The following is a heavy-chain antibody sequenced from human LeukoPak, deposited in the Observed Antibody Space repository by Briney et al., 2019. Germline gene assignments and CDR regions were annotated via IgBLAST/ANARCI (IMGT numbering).Heavy chain of an antibody. J-gene: IGHJ6*02. Sequence: GGSLRLSCAASGFTFSSYGMHWVRQAPGKGLEWVAVIWYDGSNKYYADSVKGRFTISRDNSKNTLYLQMNSLRAEDTAVYHCARDGFSKSRFRYGMDVWGQGATVTVS. CDR2: IWYDGSNK. CDR1: GFTFSSYG. D-gene: IGHD5-12*01. CDR3: ARDGFSKSRFRYGMDV. V-gene: IGHV3-33*01.